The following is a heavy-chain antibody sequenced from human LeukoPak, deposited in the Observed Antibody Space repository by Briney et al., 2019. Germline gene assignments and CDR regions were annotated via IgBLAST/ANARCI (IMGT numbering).Heavy chain of an antibody. J-gene: IGHJ6*03. CDR1: GFIFNTYS. CDR3: VSTGEPYGDYNYYYYMDV. D-gene: IGHD4-17*01. Sequence: GGSLRLSCTASGFIFNTYSMTWVRQAPGKGLEWVSYISGGSKTIYYAESVKGRFTISRDNARNSVSLQMDTLRVDDTAVYYCVSTGEPYGDYNYYYYMDVWGKGTTVTVSS. V-gene: IGHV3-48*01. CDR2: ISGGSKTI.